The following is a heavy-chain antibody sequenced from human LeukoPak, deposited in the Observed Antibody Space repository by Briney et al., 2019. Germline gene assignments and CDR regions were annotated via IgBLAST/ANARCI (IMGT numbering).Heavy chain of an antibody. CDR1: GFTVSSNY. CDR3: ARGPSRYRVFY. V-gene: IGHV3-53*01. CDR2: IYSGGST. D-gene: IGHD2-2*02. J-gene: IGHJ4*01. Sequence: GSLRLSCAASGFTVSSNYMSWVRQAPGKGLEWVSVIYSGGSTYYAESVKGRFTISRDNSKNTLYLQMNSLRAEDTAVYYCARGPSRYRVFYWGHGTLVTVSS.